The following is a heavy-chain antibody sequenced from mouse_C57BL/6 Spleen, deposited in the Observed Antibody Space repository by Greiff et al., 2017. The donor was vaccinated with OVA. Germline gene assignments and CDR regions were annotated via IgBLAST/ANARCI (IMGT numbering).Heavy chain of an antibody. V-gene: IGHV1-59*01. J-gene: IGHJ1*03. CDR1: GYTFTSSW. D-gene: IGHD1-1*01. CDR2: LDPSHSST. Sequence: QVQLQQPGAELVRPGTSVKLSCKASGYTFTSSWIPFLKQLPGQGLEWIRVLDPSHSSTNYNQKFKGKATLTVDTSSSTACMQLSSLTSEDSAVYYGARTDYGSSHGDVDVWGTGTTVTVSS. CDR3: ARTDYGSSHGDVDV.